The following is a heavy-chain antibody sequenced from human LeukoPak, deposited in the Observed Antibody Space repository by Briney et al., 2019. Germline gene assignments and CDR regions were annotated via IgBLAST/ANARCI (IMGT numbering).Heavy chain of an antibody. D-gene: IGHD1-1*01. CDR3: ARENWTNDY. Sequence: GGPLRLSCAASGFTFTTYFMTWVRQAPGKGLEWVAHINKDGSEKYYVDSVKGRFTISRDNAKNSVYLQMNSLRAEDTAAYYCARENWTNDYWGQGTLVTVSS. CDR1: GFTFTTYF. CDR2: INKDGSEK. J-gene: IGHJ4*02. V-gene: IGHV3-7*01.